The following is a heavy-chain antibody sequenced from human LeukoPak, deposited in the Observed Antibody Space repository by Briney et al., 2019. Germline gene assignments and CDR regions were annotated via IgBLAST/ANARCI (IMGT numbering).Heavy chain of an antibody. J-gene: IGHJ3*02. D-gene: IGHD5-12*01. V-gene: IGHV3-30*02. CDR3: ARDFPSGRGYSGYVDPGGAFDI. CDR1: GFTLSSYG. Sequence: GGSLRLSCAASGFTLSSYGMHWVRQAPGKGPEWVAFIRYDGINKYYADSVKGRFTISRDNSKNTLYLQMNSLRAEDTAVYYCARDFPSGRGYSGYVDPGGAFDIWGQGTMVTVSS. CDR2: IRYDGINK.